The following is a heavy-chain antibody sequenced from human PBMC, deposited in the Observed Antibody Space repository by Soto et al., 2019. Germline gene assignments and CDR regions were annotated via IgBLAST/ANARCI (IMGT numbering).Heavy chain of an antibody. Sequence: ASVKVSCKASGYTFTSYYMHWVRQAPGQGLEWMGIINPSGGSTSYAQKFQGRVTMTRDTSTSTVYMELSSLRSEDTAVYYCARDQSPLRFLEWLEGSYYLDYWGQGTLVTVSS. CDR3: ARDQSPLRFLEWLEGSYYLDY. D-gene: IGHD3-3*01. CDR1: GYTFTSYY. CDR2: INPSGGST. J-gene: IGHJ4*02. V-gene: IGHV1-46*03.